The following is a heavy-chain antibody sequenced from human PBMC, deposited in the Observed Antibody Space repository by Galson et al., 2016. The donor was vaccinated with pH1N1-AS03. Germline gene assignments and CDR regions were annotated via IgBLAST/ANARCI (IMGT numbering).Heavy chain of an antibody. CDR3: AREEGGFGSNWLQTDAFDI. D-gene: IGHD6-13*01. V-gene: IGHV3-11*04. J-gene: IGHJ3*02. Sequence: SLRLSCAASGFTFSDYYMSWIRQAPGKGLEWISCITSSGGSGPTIYYADSVKGRFTISRDNAKNSLYLQMNSLRTEDTALYYCAREEGGFGSNWLQTDAFDIWGQGTMVTVSS. CDR1: GFTFSDYY. CDR2: ITSSGGSGPTI.